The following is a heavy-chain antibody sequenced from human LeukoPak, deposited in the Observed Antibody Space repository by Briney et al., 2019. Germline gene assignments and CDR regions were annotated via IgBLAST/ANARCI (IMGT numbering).Heavy chain of an antibody. CDR1: GGSISSGGYY. CDR3: ARADIVVVTALDY. V-gene: IGHV4-31*03. CDR2: IYYSGST. Sequence: PSETLSLTCTVSGGSISSGGYYWSWIRQHPGKGLEWIGYIYYSGSTYYNPSLKSRVTISVDTSKNQFSLKLSSVTAADTAVYYCARADIVVVTALDYWGQGTLVTVSS. D-gene: IGHD2-21*02. J-gene: IGHJ4*02.